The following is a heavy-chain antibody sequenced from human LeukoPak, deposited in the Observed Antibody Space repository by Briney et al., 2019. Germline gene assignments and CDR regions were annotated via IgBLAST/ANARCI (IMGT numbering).Heavy chain of an antibody. J-gene: IGHJ6*03. V-gene: IGHV1-69*01. D-gene: IGHD3-3*01. CDR2: IIPIFGTA. CDR1: GGTFSSYA. Sequence: ASVKASCKASGGTFSSYAISWVRQAPGQGLEWMGGIIPIFGTANYAQKFQGRVTITADESTSTAYMELSSLRSEDTAVYYCARDQDDFWSGYYPPDYYYYYMDVWGKGTTVTVSS. CDR3: ARDQDDFWSGYYPPDYYYYYMDV.